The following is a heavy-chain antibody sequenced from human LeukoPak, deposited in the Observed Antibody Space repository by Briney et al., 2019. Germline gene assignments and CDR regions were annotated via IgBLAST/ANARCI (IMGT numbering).Heavy chain of an antibody. CDR2: IIPIFGTA. CDR3: ARCGYSYAVDY. V-gene: IGHV1-69*13. CDR1: GGTFRNFA. J-gene: IGHJ4*02. Sequence: SVKVSCKASGGTFRNFALNWVRQAPGQGLERMGGIIPIFGTANHAQKFQGRVTITADESTSTAYMELSSLRSEDTAVYYCARCGYSYAVDYWGQGTLVTVSS. D-gene: IGHD5-18*01.